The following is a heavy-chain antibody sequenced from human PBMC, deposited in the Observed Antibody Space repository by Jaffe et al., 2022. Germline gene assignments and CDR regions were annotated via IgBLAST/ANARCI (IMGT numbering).Heavy chain of an antibody. D-gene: IGHD3-10*01. CDR3: AGGLVRGVIPWMFDP. CDR1: GFTFSSYE. Sequence: EVQLVESGGGLVQPGGSLRLSCAASGFTFSSYEMNWVRQAPGKGLEWVSYISSSGSTIYYADSVKGRFTISRDNAKNSLYLQMNSLRAEDTAVYYCAGGLVRGVIPWMFDPWGQGTLVTVSS. CDR2: ISSSGSTI. V-gene: IGHV3-48*03. J-gene: IGHJ5*02.